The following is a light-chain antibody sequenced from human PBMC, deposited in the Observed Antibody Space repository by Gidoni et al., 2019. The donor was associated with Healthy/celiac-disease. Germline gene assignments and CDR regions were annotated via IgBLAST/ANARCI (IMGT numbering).Light chain of an antibody. Sequence: EIVLTQSPATLSLSPGERATLSCSASQSVSSYLAWYQQKPGQAPRLLIYDASNRATGIPARFSGSGSGTDFTLTISRLEPEDFAVYYCQQRSNWPPIFTFGPGTKVDIK. CDR3: QQRSNWPPIFT. CDR2: DAS. J-gene: IGKJ3*01. CDR1: QSVSSY. V-gene: IGKV3-11*01.